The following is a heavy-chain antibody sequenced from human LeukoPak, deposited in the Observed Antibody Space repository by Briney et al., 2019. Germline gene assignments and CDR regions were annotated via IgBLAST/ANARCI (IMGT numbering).Heavy chain of an antibody. V-gene: IGHV3-21*01. CDR2: ISSSSSYI. D-gene: IGHD3-16*01. CDR1: GFTFSSYS. CDR3: ARTLTGYYDYVWGSNYYFDY. Sequence: GGSLRPSCAASGFTFSSYSMNWVRQAPGKGLEWVSSISSSSSYIYYADSVKGRFTISRDNAKNSLYLQMNSLRAEDTAVYYCARTLTGYYDYVWGSNYYFDYWGQGTLVTVSS. J-gene: IGHJ4*02.